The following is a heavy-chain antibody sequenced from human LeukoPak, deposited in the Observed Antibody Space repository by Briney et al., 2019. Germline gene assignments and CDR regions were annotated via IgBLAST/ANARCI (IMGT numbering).Heavy chain of an antibody. CDR1: RYTFTSYA. D-gene: IGHD3-10*01. Sequence: GASVKVSCKASRYTFTSYAMHWVRQAPGQRLEWMGWINAGNGNTKYSQKFQGRVTITRDTSASTAYMELSSLRSEDTAVYYCAISGVRGVIRYYFDYWGQGTLVTVSS. CDR3: AISGVRGVIRYYFDY. V-gene: IGHV1-3*01. J-gene: IGHJ4*02. CDR2: INAGNGNT.